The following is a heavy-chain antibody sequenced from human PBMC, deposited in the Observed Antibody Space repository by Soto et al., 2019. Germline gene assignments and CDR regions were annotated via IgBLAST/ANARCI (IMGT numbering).Heavy chain of an antibody. V-gene: IGHV3-74*01. CDR2: INSDGSST. J-gene: IGHJ6*02. D-gene: IGHD1-1*01. CDR3: ARVAGTYGMDV. Sequence: GGSLRLSRAASGFTFSSYWMHWVRQAPGKGLVWVSRINSDGSSTSYADSVKGRFTISRDNAKNTLYLQMNSLRAEDTAVYYCARVAGTYGMDVWGQGTTVTVSS. CDR1: GFTFSSYW.